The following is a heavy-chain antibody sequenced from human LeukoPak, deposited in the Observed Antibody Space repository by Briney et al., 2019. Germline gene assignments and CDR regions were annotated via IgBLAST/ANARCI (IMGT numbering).Heavy chain of an antibody. D-gene: IGHD6-19*01. V-gene: IGHV3-23*01. CDR1: GFAFSSYA. CDR3: ARVQWLNSYFGY. Sequence: GGSLRLSCAASGFAFSSYAMSWVRQAPGKGLEWVSAISGSGGSTYYADSVKGRFTISRDNSKNTLYLQMNSLRAEDTAVYYCARVQWLNSYFGYWGQGTLVTVSS. CDR2: ISGSGGST. J-gene: IGHJ4*02.